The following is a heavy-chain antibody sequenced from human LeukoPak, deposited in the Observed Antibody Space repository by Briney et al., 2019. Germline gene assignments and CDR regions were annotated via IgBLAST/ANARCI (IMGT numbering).Heavy chain of an antibody. Sequence: GGSLRLSCAASGFTFSTYSMSWVRQAPGKGLEWISHISAASRGIYYADSVKGRFTISRDNAKSSLYLQMNSLRAEDTAVYYCARDPPGGYYFHIWGQGTMVTVSS. J-gene: IGHJ3*02. CDR2: ISAASRGI. CDR3: ARDPPGGYYFHI. D-gene: IGHD3-10*01. V-gene: IGHV3-48*04. CDR1: GFTFSTYS.